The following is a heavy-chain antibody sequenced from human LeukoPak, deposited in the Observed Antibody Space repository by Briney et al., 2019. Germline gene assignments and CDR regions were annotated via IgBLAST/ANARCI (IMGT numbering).Heavy chain of an antibody. D-gene: IGHD3-10*01. CDR2: IYYSGST. CDR3: ARGVRLYGSGSHSTASADY. V-gene: IGHV4-59*01. J-gene: IGHJ4*02. CDR1: GGSISSYN. Sequence: PSETLSVTCTDSGGSISSYNWSWIRQPPGKGLEWIGYIYYSGSTNYNPSLKSRVTISVDTSKNQFSLKLSSVTAADTAVYYCARGVRLYGSGSHSTASADYWGQGTLVTVSS.